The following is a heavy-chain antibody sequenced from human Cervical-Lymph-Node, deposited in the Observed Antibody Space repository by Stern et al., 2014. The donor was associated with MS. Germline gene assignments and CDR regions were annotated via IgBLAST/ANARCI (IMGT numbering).Heavy chain of an antibody. V-gene: IGHV4-31*03. CDR1: GGSINSGGYY. CDR3: AREWRGGNWFDP. CDR2: LSYSGST. Sequence: QVQLQESGPGLVKPSQTLSLTCTVSGGSINSGGYYWSWIRQHPGKGLEWIGYLSYSGSTYYNPSLKSRVTISIDTSKNQFSLKLSSVTAADTAVYYCAREWRGGNWFDPWGQGTLVTVSS. J-gene: IGHJ5*02. D-gene: IGHD3-16*01.